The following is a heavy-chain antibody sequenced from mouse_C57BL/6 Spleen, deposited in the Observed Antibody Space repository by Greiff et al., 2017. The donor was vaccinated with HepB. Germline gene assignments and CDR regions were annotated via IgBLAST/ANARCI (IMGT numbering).Heavy chain of an antibody. V-gene: IGHV1-69*01. D-gene: IGHD2-3*01. CDR1: GYTFTSYW. CDR2: IDPSDSYT. Sequence: QVQLQQPGAELVMPGASVKLSCKASGYTFTSYWMHWVKQRPGQGLEWIGEIDPSDSYTNYNQKFKGKSTLTVDKSSSTAYMQLSSLTSEDSAVYYCARDDGLPLRFAYWGQGTLVTVSA. J-gene: IGHJ3*01. CDR3: ARDDGLPLRFAY.